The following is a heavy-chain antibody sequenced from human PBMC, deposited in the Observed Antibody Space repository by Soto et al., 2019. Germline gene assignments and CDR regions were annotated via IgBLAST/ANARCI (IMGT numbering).Heavy chain of an antibody. J-gene: IGHJ3*02. CDR2: TYYRSKWYN. D-gene: IGHD4-17*01. V-gene: IGHV6-1*01. CDR3: ATERYGDYGRGTFDI. CDR1: GDSVSSNSAA. Sequence: SQTLSLTCAISGDSVSSNSAAWNWITQSPSRGLEWLGRTYYRSKWYNDYAVSVKSRITINPDTSKNQLSLQLNSVTPEDTAVDYCATERYGDYGRGTFDIWGQGTMVTVSS.